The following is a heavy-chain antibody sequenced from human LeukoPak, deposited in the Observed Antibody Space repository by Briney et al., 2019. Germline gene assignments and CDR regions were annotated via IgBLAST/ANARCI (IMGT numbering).Heavy chain of an antibody. Sequence: ASVKVSCKASGYTFTSYGISWVRQAPGQGLEWMGWISAYNGNTNYAQKLQGRVTMTTDTSTSTAYMELRSLRSDDTAVYYCARADIVATITSSDYWGQGTLVTASS. CDR2: ISAYNGNT. CDR1: GYTFTSYG. CDR3: ARADIVATITSSDY. V-gene: IGHV1-18*01. D-gene: IGHD5-12*01. J-gene: IGHJ4*02.